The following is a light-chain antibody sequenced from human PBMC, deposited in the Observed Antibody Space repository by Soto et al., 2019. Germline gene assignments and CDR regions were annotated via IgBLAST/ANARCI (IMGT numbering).Light chain of an antibody. CDR1: SSNIGAGYD. CDR3: QSYDSSLSCFAV. Sequence: QSVLTQPPSVSGAPGQRVTISCTGSSSNIGAGYDVHWYQQLPGTAPKLLIYGNSNRPSGVPDRFSGSKSGTSASLAITGLQAEDEADYYCQSYDSSLSCFAVFGGGTHLTVL. V-gene: IGLV1-40*01. CDR2: GNS. J-gene: IGLJ7*01.